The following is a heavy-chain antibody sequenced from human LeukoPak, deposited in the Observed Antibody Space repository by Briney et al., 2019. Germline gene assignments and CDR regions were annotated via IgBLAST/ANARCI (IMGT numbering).Heavy chain of an antibody. V-gene: IGHV3-7*01. CDR1: GLTLSDYW. CDR3: ATSHHTSSGQNFDY. Sequence: PGGSLRLSRAASGLTLSDYWMSWVRQAPGKGLEWVANINQDGSAKYYVDSVKGRFTISRDNADSSLYLQMNALRADDTAMYYCATSHHTSSGQNFDYWGQGTLVSVSS. D-gene: IGHD6-25*01. CDR2: INQDGSAK. J-gene: IGHJ4*02.